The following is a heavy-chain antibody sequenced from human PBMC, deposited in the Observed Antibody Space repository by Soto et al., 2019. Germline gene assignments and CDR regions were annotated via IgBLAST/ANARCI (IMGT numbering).Heavy chain of an antibody. V-gene: IGHV5-51*01. J-gene: IGHJ4*02. D-gene: IGHD3-9*01. CDR1: GYSFTSYW. CDR2: IYPGDSDT. CDR3: ARHAGGLRYFDWLPFDY. Sequence: GESLKISCKGSGYSFTSYWIGWVRQMPGKGLEWMGIIYPGDSDTRYSPSFQGQVTISADKSISTAYLQWSSLKASDTAIYYCARHAGGLRYFDWLPFDYWGQGTLVTVSS.